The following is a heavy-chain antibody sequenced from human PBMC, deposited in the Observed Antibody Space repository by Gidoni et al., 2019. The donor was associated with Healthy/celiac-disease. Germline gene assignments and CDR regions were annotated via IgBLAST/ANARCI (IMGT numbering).Heavy chain of an antibody. V-gene: IGHV3-23*04. CDR1: GFTFSSYA. Sequence: EVQLVESGGGLVQPEGSLRLSCAASGFTFSSYAMSWVRQAPGKGLEWVSAISGSGGSTYYADSVKGRFTISRDNSKNTLYLQMNSLRAEDTAVYYCAKALSLSGTRVPLAFDIWGQGTMVTVSS. D-gene: IGHD2-2*01. J-gene: IGHJ3*02. CDR2: ISGSGGST. CDR3: AKALSLSGTRVPLAFDI.